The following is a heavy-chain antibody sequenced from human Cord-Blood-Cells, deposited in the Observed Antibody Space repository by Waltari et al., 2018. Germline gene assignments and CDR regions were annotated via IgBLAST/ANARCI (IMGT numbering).Heavy chain of an antibody. CDR1: GGTFSSYA. V-gene: IGHV1-69*01. D-gene: IGHD2-2*03. CDR3: ARCESGISQMDPCFDY. J-gene: IGHJ4*02. CDR2: IIPIFGTA. Sequence: QVQLVQSGAEVKKPGSSVQVSCKASGGTFSSYAISWVRQAPGQGFEWMGGIIPIFGTANYAQKFQGRVTITADESTSTAYMELSSLRSEDTAVYYCARCESGISQMDPCFDYWGQGTLVTVST.